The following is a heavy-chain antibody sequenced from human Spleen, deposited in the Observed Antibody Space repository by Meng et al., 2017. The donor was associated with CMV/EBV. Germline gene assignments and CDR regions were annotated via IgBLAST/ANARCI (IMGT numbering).Heavy chain of an antibody. D-gene: IGHD1-1*01. CDR1: GFTISYYT. CDR3: SRDTTLDF. CDR2: ISSDGTTV. V-gene: IGHV3-30-3*01. Sequence: GESLKISCAVTGFTISYYTIHWVRQSPGKGLEWVALISSDGTTVYYADSVRGRFTVSRDNSKSTVFLQMNSLSSEETAFYYCSRDTTLDFWGRGTLVTVSS. J-gene: IGHJ4*02.